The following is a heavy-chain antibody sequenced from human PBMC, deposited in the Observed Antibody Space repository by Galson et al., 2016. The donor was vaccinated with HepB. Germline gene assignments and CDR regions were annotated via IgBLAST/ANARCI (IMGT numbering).Heavy chain of an antibody. D-gene: IGHD2-21*02. CDR2: IYYSGST. J-gene: IGHJ5*02. V-gene: IGHV4-39*07. CDR1: GGSISSSSYY. CDR3: ARTTGDCGGDCSWFDP. Sequence: SETLSLTCTVSGGSISSSSYYWGCIRQPPGKGLEWIGSIYYSGSTYYNPSLNSRVTISIDTSKNHFSLKLNSVTAADTAVYYCARTTGDCGGDCSWFDPWGQGTLVTVSS.